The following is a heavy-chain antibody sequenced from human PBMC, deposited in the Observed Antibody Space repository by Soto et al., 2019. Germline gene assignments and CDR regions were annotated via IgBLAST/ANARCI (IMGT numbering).Heavy chain of an antibody. V-gene: IGHV3-7*01. J-gene: IGHJ3*02. Sequence: PGGSLRLSCAASGFTFSSYWMSWVRQAPGKGLEWVANIKQDGSEKYYVDSVKGRFTISRDNAKNSLYLQMNSLRAEDTAVYYCARDTYYDFWSPCRVAAFDIWGQGTMVTVSS. CDR3: ARDTYYDFWSPCRVAAFDI. D-gene: IGHD3-3*01. CDR2: IKQDGSEK. CDR1: GFTFSSYW.